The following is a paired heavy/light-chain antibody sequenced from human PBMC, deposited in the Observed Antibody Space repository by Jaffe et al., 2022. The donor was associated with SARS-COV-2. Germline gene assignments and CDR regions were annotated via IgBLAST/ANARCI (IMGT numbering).Light chain of an antibody. CDR1: SGVVTSSNS. Sequence: QTVVTQEPSVTVSPGGTVILTCASSSGVVTSSNSPNWFQQKPGQPPRALIYGATNRHSWTPVRFSGSLLGVRAALAVSGVQPEDEADYYCLLYCGGLWVFGGGTKLAVL. CDR2: GAT. V-gene: IGLV7-43*01. J-gene: IGLJ3*02. CDR3: LLYCGGLWV.
Heavy chain of an antibody. D-gene: IGHD3-16*01. CDR2: VSYSGTV. J-gene: IGHJ4*02. Sequence: QVQLQESGPGLVKPWGTLSLTCAVSGDSISRTHFWTWVRQPPGKGLEWIGEVSYSGTVKYNPSLKSRVTISMEKSKNHFSLDLKSVTAADTAVYYCARMMIRFQGMPDWGQGTPVIVTS. CDR3: ARMMIRFQGMPD. CDR1: GDSISRTHF. V-gene: IGHV4-4*02.